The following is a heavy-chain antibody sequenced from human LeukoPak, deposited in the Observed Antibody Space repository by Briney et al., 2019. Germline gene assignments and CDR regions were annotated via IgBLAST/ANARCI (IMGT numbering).Heavy chain of an antibody. Sequence: PGGSLRLSCAASGFTFSSYAMSWVRQAPGKGLGWVSGISGSGGRTYYADSVKGRFTISRDNSKNTLYLQMNSLRADDTAVYYCAKDAVTALAGYYYYMDVWGKGTMVTVSS. CDR3: AKDAVTALAGYYYYMDV. V-gene: IGHV3-23*01. J-gene: IGHJ6*03. D-gene: IGHD6-19*01. CDR1: GFTFSSYA. CDR2: ISGSGGRT.